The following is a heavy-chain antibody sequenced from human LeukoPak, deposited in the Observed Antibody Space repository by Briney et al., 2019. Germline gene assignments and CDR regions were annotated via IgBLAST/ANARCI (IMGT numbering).Heavy chain of an antibody. CDR3: ARRYCSGGTCYFFDY. CDR2: ICSGGNT. Sequence: GGSLRLSCAASGFTVSSNCMSWVRQAPGKGLEWVSLICSGGNTYYANSVEGRFTISRDDSKNTLYLQMNSLRAEDTAVYYCARRYCSGGTCYFFDYWGQGTLVTVSS. J-gene: IGHJ4*02. V-gene: IGHV3-53*01. CDR1: GFTVSSNC. D-gene: IGHD2-15*01.